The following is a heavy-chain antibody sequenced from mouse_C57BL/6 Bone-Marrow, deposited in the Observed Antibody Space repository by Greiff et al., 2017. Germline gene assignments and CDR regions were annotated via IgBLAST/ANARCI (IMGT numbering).Heavy chain of an antibody. CDR3: ARPDPPY. J-gene: IGHJ2*01. V-gene: IGHV2-2*01. Sequence: QVQLQQSGPGLVQPSQSLSITCTVSGFSLTSYGVHWVRQSPGKGLEWLGVIWSGGSTDYNAAFISRLGISKDNSKSQVFYIMHRLQADDPATYYCARPDPPYWGQGTTLTVSS. CDR2: IWSGGST. CDR1: GFSLTSYG.